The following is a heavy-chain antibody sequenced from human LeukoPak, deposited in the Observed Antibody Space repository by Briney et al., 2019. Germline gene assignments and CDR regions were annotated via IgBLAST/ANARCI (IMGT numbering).Heavy chain of an antibody. CDR1: GFTFDDYA. J-gene: IGHJ4*02. CDR2: ISWNSGSI. D-gene: IGHD6-6*01. CDR3: AKGYGGSSAPGYY. V-gene: IGHV3-9*01. Sequence: GRSLRLSCAASGFTFDDYAMHWVRQAPGKGLEWVSGISWNSGSIGYADSVKGRFTISRDNAKNSLYLQMNSLRAEDTALYYCAKGYGGSSAPGYYWGQGTLVTVSS.